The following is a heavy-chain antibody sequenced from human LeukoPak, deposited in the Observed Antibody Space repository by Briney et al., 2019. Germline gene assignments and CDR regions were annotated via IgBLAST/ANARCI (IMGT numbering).Heavy chain of an antibody. CDR2: MNPNSSNT. CDR1: GYTFTSYD. Sequence: ASVKVSCKASGYTFTSYDINWVRQATGQGLEWMGWMNPNSSNTGYAQKFQGRVTMTRNTSISTAYMELSSLRSEDTAVYYCARPASIAARTNWFDPWGQGTLVTVSS. V-gene: IGHV1-8*01. J-gene: IGHJ5*02. CDR3: ARPASIAARTNWFDP. D-gene: IGHD6-6*01.